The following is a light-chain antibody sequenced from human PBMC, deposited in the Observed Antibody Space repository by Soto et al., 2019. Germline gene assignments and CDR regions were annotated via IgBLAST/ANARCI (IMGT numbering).Light chain of an antibody. V-gene: IGLV2-14*01. CDR3: SSYTSSSTLI. CDR2: DAS. CDR1: SSDVGGYNY. J-gene: IGLJ2*01. Sequence: QSALTQPASVSGSPGQSITISCTGTSSDVGGYNYVSWYQQHPGKAPKLMIYDASNRPSGVSNRFSGSKSGNTASLTISGLQAEDEADYYCSSYTSSSTLIFGGGTKSPS.